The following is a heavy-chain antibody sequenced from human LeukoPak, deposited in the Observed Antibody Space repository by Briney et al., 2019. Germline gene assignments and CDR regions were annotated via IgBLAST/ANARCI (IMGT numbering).Heavy chain of an antibody. J-gene: IGHJ4*02. CDR2: INTNTGNP. CDR3: ATGETIFGVVKFDY. CDR1: GYTFTSYA. D-gene: IGHD3-3*01. Sequence: ASVKVSCKASGYTFTSYAMNWVRQAPGQGLEWMGWINTNTGNPTYAQGFTGRFVFSLDTSVSTAYLQISSPKAEDTAVYYCATGETIFGVVKFDYWGQGTLVTVSS. V-gene: IGHV7-4-1*02.